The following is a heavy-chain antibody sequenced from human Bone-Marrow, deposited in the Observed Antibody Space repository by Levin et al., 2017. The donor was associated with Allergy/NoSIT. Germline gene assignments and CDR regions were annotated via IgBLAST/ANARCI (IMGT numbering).Heavy chain of an antibody. Sequence: LSLTCAASGLTFSTYWMHWVRQAPGKGPEWVSRISSDGRYIDYADSVKGRFSISRDNAKNTLYLQMNSLRAEDTAVYVCARDRMVRGYYWGQGTLVTVSS. J-gene: IGHJ4*02. CDR3: ARDRMVRGYY. D-gene: IGHD3-10*01. CDR2: ISSDGRYI. CDR1: GLTFSTYW. V-gene: IGHV3-74*01.